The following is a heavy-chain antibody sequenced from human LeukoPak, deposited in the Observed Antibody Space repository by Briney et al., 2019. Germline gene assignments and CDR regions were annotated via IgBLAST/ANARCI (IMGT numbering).Heavy chain of an antibody. CDR3: ARRGGSGRSFDY. Sequence: SETLSLTCNVSGGSISSYYWGWIRQPPGKGLEWIGSIYSSGSTYYNPSLKSRVTISVDTSKNQFSLNLSSVPASDTAVYYCARRGGSGRSFDYWGQGILVTVSS. CDR1: GGSISSYY. D-gene: IGHD3-10*01. V-gene: IGHV4-39*01. J-gene: IGHJ4*02. CDR2: IYSSGST.